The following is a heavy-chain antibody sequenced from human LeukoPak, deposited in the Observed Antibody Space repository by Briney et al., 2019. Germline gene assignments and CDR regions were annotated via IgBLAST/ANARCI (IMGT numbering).Heavy chain of an antibody. CDR3: ANPVWEGGWDY. J-gene: IGHJ4*02. CDR1: GFTFSSYG. CDR2: ISYDGSNK. V-gene: IGHV3-30*18. D-gene: IGHD1-26*01. Sequence: PGGSLRLSCAASGFTFSSYGMHWVRQAPGKGLEWVAVISYDGSNKYYADSVKGRFTISRDNSKNTLYLQMNSLRAEDTAVYYCANPVWEGGWDYWGQGTLVTVSS.